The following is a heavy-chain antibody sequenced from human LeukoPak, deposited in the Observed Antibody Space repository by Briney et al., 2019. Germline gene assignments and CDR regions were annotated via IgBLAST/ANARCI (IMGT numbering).Heavy chain of an antibody. D-gene: IGHD1-26*01. CDR1: GFTVSSNY. J-gene: IGHJ4*02. Sequence: VGSLRLSCAASGFTVSSNYMSWVRQAPGKGLEWVSVIYSGGSTYYADSVKGRFTISRDNSKNTLYLQMNSLRAEDTAVYYCARVWSVEWELPHYFDYWGQGTLVTVSS. CDR2: IYSGGST. V-gene: IGHV3-66*02. CDR3: ARVWSVEWELPHYFDY.